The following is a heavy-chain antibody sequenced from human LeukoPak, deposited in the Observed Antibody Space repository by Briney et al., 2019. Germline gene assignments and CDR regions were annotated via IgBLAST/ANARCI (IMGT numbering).Heavy chain of an antibody. V-gene: IGHV3-48*03. CDR1: GFTFSSYE. CDR2: ISSSGSTI. Sequence: PGGSLRLSCAASGFTFSSYEMNWVRQAPGKGLEWVSYISSSGSTIYYADSVKGRFTISRDNANNSLYLQMNSLRAEDTAVYYCTRDPQPGSYYPWYFAYWGQGTRVTVSS. J-gene: IGHJ4*02. D-gene: IGHD3-10*01. CDR3: TRDPQPGSYYPWYFAY.